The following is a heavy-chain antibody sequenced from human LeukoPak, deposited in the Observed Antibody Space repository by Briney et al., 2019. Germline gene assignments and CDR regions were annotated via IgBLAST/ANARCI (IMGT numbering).Heavy chain of an antibody. CDR1: GFTFSDHW. CDR2: INRVGSTT. V-gene: IGHV3-74*01. J-gene: IGHJ3*02. D-gene: IGHD6-6*01. Sequence: PGGSLRLSCAASGFTFSDHWMHWVRQAPGKGLVWVSNINRVGSTTNYADSVKGRFTISRDNAKDTLYLQMNSLRAEDTAVYYCARGPSIAARYDAFDIWGQGTMVTVSS. CDR3: ARGPSIAARYDAFDI.